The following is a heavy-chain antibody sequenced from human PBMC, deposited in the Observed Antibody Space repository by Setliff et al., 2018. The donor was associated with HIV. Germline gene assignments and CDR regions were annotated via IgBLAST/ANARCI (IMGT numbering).Heavy chain of an antibody. V-gene: IGHV4-61*09. CDR3: VREVGYFDF. CDR2: IYTSGST. D-gene: IGHD1-26*01. J-gene: IGHJ2*01. CDR1: GGSISSGSNY. Sequence: SETLSLTCTVSGGSISSGSNYWSWIRQPAGKGLEWIGHIYTSGSTNYNPSLKSRVTISVDTSKNQFYLKLSSVTAADTAVYYCVREVGYFDFWGRGTLVTVSS.